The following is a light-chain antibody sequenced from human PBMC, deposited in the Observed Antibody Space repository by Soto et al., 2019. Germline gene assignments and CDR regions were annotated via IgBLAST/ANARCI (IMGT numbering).Light chain of an antibody. CDR1: SSNIGSNT. CDR2: GNN. Sequence: QSVLNQPPSVSGTPGQSVTISCSGSSSNIGSNTVNWYQQLPGTAPKLLIYGNNQRPSGVPDRFSGSKSGTSASLAISGLQSEDEADYYCAAWDDSLNGPVFGGGTKLTVL. V-gene: IGLV1-44*01. CDR3: AAWDDSLNGPV. J-gene: IGLJ2*01.